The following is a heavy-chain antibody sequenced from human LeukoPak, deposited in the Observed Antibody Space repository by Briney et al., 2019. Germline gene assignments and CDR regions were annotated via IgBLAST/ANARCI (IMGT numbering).Heavy chain of an antibody. V-gene: IGHV4-4*02. D-gene: IGHD1-26*01. CDR1: GGSISGTNW. CDR2: ISLAGQT. Sequence: SGTLPLTCGVSGGSISGTNWWSWVRQPPGQGLEWIGEISLAGQTNYNPSLNGRITMSLDKSSNQLSLHLTSVTAADTATYFCSRESGPFCPFGYWGQGTLVIVSS. J-gene: IGHJ4*02. CDR3: SRESGPFCPFGY.